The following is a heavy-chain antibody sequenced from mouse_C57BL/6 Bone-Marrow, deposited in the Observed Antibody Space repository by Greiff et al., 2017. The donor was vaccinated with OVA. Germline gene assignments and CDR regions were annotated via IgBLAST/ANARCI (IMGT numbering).Heavy chain of an antibody. Sequence: QVQLKESGAELARPGASVKLSCKASGYTFTSYGISWVKQRTGQGLEWIGEIYPRSGNTYYNEKFKGKATLTADKSSSTAYMELRSLTSEDSAVYFCARRSFYYYGSSPYWGFDVWGTGTTVTVSS. CDR2: IYPRSGNT. D-gene: IGHD1-1*01. CDR1: GYTFTSYG. V-gene: IGHV1-81*01. J-gene: IGHJ1*03. CDR3: ARRSFYYYGSSPYWGFDV.